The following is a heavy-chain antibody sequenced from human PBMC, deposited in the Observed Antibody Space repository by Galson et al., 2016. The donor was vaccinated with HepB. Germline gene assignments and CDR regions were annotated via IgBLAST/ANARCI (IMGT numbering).Heavy chain of an antibody. Sequence: SVKVSCKASGYTFTSYYMHWVRQAPGQGLEWMGIINPSGGSTSYAQSFQGRVTMTRDTSTSTVYMELSSLRSEDSAMYYCARERPHMVHGGLDYWGPGILVTVSS. V-gene: IGHV1-46*01. J-gene: IGHJ4*02. CDR3: ARERPHMVHGGLDY. CDR2: INPSGGST. CDR1: GYTFTSYY. D-gene: IGHD3-10*01.